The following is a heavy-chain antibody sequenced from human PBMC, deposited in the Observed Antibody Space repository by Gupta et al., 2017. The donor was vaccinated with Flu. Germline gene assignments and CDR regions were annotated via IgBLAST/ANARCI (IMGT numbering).Heavy chain of an antibody. CDR2: ISSSASTT. CDR1: GFTFSSYA. CDR3: ARRLWVGYYPDY. D-gene: IGHD3-3*01. V-gene: IGHV3-23*01. J-gene: IGHJ4*02. Sequence: EVQLLESGGGLVQPGGSLRLSCSASGFTFSSYAMNWVSQSPGKGLEWVSSISSSASTTYYADSVKGRLTISRDNSKNTLYLQMNSLRAEDTAVYYCARRLWVGYYPDYWGQGTLVTVSS.